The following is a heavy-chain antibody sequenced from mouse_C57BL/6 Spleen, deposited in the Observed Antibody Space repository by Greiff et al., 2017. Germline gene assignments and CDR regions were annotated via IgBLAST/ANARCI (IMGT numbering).Heavy chain of an antibody. V-gene: IGHV1-82*01. CDR1: GYAFSSSW. CDR3: ARKLLYAMDY. Sequence: VQLQESGPELVKPGASVKISCKASGYAFSSSWMNWVKQRPGKGLEWIGRIYPGDGDTNYNGKFKGKATLTADTSSSTAYMQLSSLTSEDSAVYFCARKLLYAMDYWGQGTSVTVAS. J-gene: IGHJ4*01. CDR2: IYPGDGDT.